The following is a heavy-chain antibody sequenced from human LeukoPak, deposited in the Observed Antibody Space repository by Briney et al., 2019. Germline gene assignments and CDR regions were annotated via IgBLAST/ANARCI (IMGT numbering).Heavy chain of an antibody. D-gene: IGHD3-22*01. J-gene: IGHJ4*02. V-gene: IGHV3-74*01. CDR2: IDHDGINT. Sequence: GGSLRLSCAASGFTFSTYWMHWVRQAPGKGLVWVSRIDHDGINTYYADSVKGRFTISRDNAKNTLYLQMNSLRAEDTAVYFCARDQEGYYYDSSGLDYWGQGTLVTVSS. CDR3: ARDQEGYYYDSSGLDY. CDR1: GFTFSTYW.